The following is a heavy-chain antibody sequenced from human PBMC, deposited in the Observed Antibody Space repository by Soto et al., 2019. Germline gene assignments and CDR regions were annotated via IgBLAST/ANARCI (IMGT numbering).Heavy chain of an antibody. V-gene: IGHV1-69*04. CDR2: IIPILGIA. Sequence: SVKVSCKASGYTFTSYGISWVRQAPGQGLEWMGRIIPILGIANYAQKFQGRVTITADKSTSTAYMELSSLRSEDTAVYYCERDRSAVAGTWGQGTMVTVSS. CDR3: ERDRSAVAGT. CDR1: GYTFTSYG. D-gene: IGHD6-19*01. J-gene: IGHJ5*02.